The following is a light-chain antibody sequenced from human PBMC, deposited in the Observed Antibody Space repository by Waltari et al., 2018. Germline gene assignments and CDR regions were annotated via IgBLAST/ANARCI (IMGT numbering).Light chain of an antibody. V-gene: IGLV2-8*01. Sequence: QSALTQPPSASGSPGQSVTISCTGTSSDVGGYNYVSWYQQHPGKAPKLMISEVSKRPSGVTDRFSGSKSGNTASLTVSGLQAEDEADYYCSSYAGSNNLVFGGGTKLTVL. J-gene: IGLJ2*01. CDR3: SSYAGSNNLV. CDR1: SSDVGGYNY. CDR2: EVS.